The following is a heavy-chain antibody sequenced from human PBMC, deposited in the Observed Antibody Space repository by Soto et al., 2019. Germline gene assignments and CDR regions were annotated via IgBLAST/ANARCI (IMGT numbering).Heavy chain of an antibody. V-gene: IGHV4-4*02. J-gene: IGHJ5*02. CDR3: ASAVAAPKKSWFDP. D-gene: IGHD6-19*01. Sequence: PSETLSLTCAVSGGSISSSNWWSWVRQPPGKGLEWIGEIYHSGSTNYNPSLKSRVTISVDKSKNQFSLKLSSVTAADTAVYYCASAVAAPKKSWFDPWGQGTLVTVSS. CDR1: GGSISSSNW. CDR2: IYHSGST.